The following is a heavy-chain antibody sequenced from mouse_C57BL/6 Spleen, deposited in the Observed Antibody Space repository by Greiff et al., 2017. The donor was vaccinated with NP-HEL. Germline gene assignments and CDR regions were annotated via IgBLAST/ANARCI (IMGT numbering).Heavy chain of an antibody. V-gene: IGHV5-4*01. CDR2: ISDGGSYT. J-gene: IGHJ3*01. CDR1: GFTFSSYA. Sequence: EVQVVESGGGLVKPGGSLKLSCAASGFTFSSYAMSWVRQTPEKRLEWVATISDGGSYTYYPDNVKGRFTISRDNAKNNLYLQMSHLKSEDTAMYYCASDWGERFAYWGQGTLVTVSA. D-gene: IGHD4-1*01. CDR3: ASDWGERFAY.